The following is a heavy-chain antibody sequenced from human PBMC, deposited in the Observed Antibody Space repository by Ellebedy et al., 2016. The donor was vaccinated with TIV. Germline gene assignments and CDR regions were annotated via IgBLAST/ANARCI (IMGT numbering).Heavy chain of an antibody. CDR2: IKPNSGGT. Sequence: AASVKVSCKASGYTFTGYYMHWVRQAPGQGLEWMGWIKPNSGGTNYAQKFQGRVTMTRDTSISTAYMGLSRLRSDDTDVYYCASENELLWFGELLRYYFDYWGQGTLVAVSS. V-gene: IGHV1-2*02. CDR1: GYTFTGYY. CDR3: ASENELLWFGELLRYYFDY. J-gene: IGHJ4*02. D-gene: IGHD3-10*01.